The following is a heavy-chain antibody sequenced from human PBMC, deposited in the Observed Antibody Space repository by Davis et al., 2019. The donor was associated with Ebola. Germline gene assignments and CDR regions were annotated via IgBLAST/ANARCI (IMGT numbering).Heavy chain of an antibody. V-gene: IGHV4-59*01. J-gene: IGHJ6*03. Sequence: PSETLSLTCAVYGGSFSGYYWSWIRQPPGKGLEWIGYIYYSGSTNYNPSLKSRVTISVDTSKNQFSLKLSSVTAADTAVYYCAREVGARKGYYYMDVWGKGATVTVSS. D-gene: IGHD3-16*01. CDR1: GGSFSGYY. CDR2: IYYSGST. CDR3: AREVGARKGYYYMDV.